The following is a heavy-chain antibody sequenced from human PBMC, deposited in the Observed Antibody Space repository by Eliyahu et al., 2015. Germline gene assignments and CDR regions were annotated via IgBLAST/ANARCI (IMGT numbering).Heavy chain of an antibody. D-gene: IGHD6-19*01. CDR3: ARDSTTGWFYFEN. J-gene: IGHJ4*02. V-gene: IGHV3-33*01. CDR1: GFXXRNYX. Sequence: QVQLVESGGGVVQPGMSLRLSCAASGFXXRNYXMXXVRQAPGRGVXGXAVIWFDGSTEHYADSVKGRFTISRDNSKNTLYLQMNSLRVEDTAVYYCARDSTTGWFYFENWGQGSLVTVSS. CDR2: IWFDGSTE.